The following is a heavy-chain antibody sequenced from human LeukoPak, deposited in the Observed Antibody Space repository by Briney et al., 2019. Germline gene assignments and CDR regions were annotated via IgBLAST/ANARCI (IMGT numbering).Heavy chain of an antibody. D-gene: IGHD2-2*01. J-gene: IGHJ6*03. CDR1: GGTFSSYT. V-gene: IGHV1-69*02. CDR3: ARVLAGVVPAAMGRDYYYMDV. CDR2: IIPILGIT. Sequence: ASVKLSCKASGGTFSSYTISWVRQAPGQGLEWMGKIIPILGITNYAQQLQGRVTLTAGQSTHTAYMELSCMRSEHTSMSYCARVLAGVVPAAMGRDYYYMDVGGKGNTVTVSS.